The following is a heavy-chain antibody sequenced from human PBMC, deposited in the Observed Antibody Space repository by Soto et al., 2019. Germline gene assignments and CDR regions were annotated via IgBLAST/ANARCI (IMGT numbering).Heavy chain of an antibody. J-gene: IGHJ6*03. CDR2: ISSSGSTI. V-gene: IGHV3-11*01. Sequence: GSLRLSCAASGFTFSDYYMSWIRQAPGKGLEWVSYISSSGSTIYYADSVKGRFTISRDNAKNSLYLQMNSLRAEDTAVYYCARENHPYYDFWSGWGDYYYYYYMDVWGKGTTVTVSS. D-gene: IGHD3-3*01. CDR1: GFTFSDYY. CDR3: ARENHPYYDFWSGWGDYYYYYYMDV.